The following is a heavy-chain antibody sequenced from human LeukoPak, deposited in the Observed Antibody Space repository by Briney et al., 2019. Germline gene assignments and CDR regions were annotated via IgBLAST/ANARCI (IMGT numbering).Heavy chain of an antibody. Sequence: GGSLRLSCRASGFTFEDDAMHWVRQAPGKGLEWVSGIRWNCGSIGYADSVKGRFTISRDNAKNSLYLQMTSLRAEDTALYYCAKGQHAWDVWGQGTTVTVSS. CDR2: IRWNCGSI. D-gene: IGHD2-2*01. V-gene: IGHV3-9*01. CDR1: GFTFEDDA. J-gene: IGHJ6*02. CDR3: AKGQHAWDV.